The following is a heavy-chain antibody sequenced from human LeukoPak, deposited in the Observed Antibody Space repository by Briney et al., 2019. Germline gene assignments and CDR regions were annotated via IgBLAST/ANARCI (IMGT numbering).Heavy chain of an antibody. J-gene: IGHJ4*02. Sequence: AGGSLRLSCAASGFTFSSYGMHWVRQAPGKGLEWVAFIRYDGSNKYYADSVKGRFTISRDNSKNTLYLQMNSLRAEDTAVYYCAKGMASLEWSYYWGQGTLVTVSS. V-gene: IGHV3-30*02. CDR1: GFTFSSYG. CDR2: IRYDGSNK. D-gene: IGHD3-3*01. CDR3: AKGMASLEWSYY.